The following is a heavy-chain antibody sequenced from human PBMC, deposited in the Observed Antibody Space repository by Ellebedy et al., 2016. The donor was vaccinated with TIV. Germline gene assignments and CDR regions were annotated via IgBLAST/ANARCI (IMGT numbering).Heavy chain of an antibody. V-gene: IGHV3-7*03. CDR2: IKQDGSEK. CDR1: GFTFSSYW. D-gene: IGHD5-12*01. J-gene: IGHJ4*02. Sequence: GESLKISCAASGFTFSSYWMSWVRQAPGKGLEWVANIKQDGSEKYYVDSVKGRFTISRDNAKNSLYLQMNSLRAEDTAVYYCARDALVFIVATVYFDYWGQGTLVTVSS. CDR3: ARDALVFIVATVYFDY.